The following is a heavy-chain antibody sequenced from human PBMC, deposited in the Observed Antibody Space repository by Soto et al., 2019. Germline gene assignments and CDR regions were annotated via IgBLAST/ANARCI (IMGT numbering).Heavy chain of an antibody. D-gene: IGHD2-2*01. Sequence: EVQLVESGGGLEKPGGSLRLSCAASGFTFSHVWMSWVRQAPGKGLEWVGRIKRKIDGETIDYAAPVKGRFTISRDDSKDTLYLQMNSLKTEDTAVYYCATEPSCSSPNCPRAFDISGQGTVVTVSS. J-gene: IGHJ3*02. CDR1: GFTFSHVW. CDR2: IKRKIDGETI. CDR3: ATEPSCSSPNCPRAFDI. V-gene: IGHV3-15*01.